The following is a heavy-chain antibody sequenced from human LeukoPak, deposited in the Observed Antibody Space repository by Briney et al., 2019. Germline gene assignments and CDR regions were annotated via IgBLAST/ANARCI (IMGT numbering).Heavy chain of an antibody. J-gene: IGHJ4*02. Sequence: SETLSLTCTVSGGSISSYYWSWIRQPPGKGLEWIGYIYYSGSTNYNPSLKSRVTISVDTSKNQFSLKLSSVTAADTAVYYCASVPRRYYDFWSAYGVFDYWGQGTLVTVSS. CDR2: IYYSGST. V-gene: IGHV4-59*01. CDR3: ASVPRRYYDFWSAYGVFDY. CDR1: GGSISSYY. D-gene: IGHD3-3*01.